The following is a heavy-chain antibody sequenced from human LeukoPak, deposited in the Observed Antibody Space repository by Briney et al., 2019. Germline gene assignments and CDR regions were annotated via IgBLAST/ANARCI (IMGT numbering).Heavy chain of an antibody. CDR1: GGSITGSSYY. CDR3: TRGSYDVLTGRSTLGEY. D-gene: IGHD3-9*01. CDR2: IYYSGST. Sequence: SETLSLTCTISGGSITGSSYYWGWIRQSPGKGLEWIGNIYYSGSTYYNSSLKSRVTISIDTSKNHFSLRLTSVTAPDTAVYFCTRGSYDVLTGRSTLGEYWGQGTLVAVSS. V-gene: IGHV4-39*02. J-gene: IGHJ4*02.